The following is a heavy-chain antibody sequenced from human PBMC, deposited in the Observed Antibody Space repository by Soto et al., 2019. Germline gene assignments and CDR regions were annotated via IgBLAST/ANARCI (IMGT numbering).Heavy chain of an antibody. D-gene: IGHD4-17*01. CDR2: MSPRSGDT. CDR1: GYSFSNYD. J-gene: IGHJ4*02. CDR3: VRAYSPATTVTRPGDY. Sequence: ASVKVSCKASGYSFSNYDMNWARQATGQGLEWLGWMSPRSGDTGYAQKFRGRVTMTRDTSTSTAYMELSSLTSDDSAVYYCVRAYSPATTVTRPGDYWAQGTLVTVSS. V-gene: IGHV1-8*01.